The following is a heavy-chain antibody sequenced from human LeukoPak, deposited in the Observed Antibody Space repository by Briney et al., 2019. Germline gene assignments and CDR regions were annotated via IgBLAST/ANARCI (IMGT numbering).Heavy chain of an antibody. CDR3: ARDPFGSEGF. CDR1: GFTLSRYW. J-gene: IGHJ4*02. V-gene: IGHV3-74*01. Sequence: PGGSLRLSCAASGFTLSRYWMHWVRHTPGKGRVGFSRINSDGSSSSYADSVKGRFTISRDNAKNTLYLQMNSLRVEDTAVYYCARDPFGSEGFWGQGTLVTVSS. D-gene: IGHD3-10*01. CDR2: INSDGSSS.